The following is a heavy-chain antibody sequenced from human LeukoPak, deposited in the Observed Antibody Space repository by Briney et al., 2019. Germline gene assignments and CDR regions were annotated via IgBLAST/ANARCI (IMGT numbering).Heavy chain of an antibody. V-gene: IGHV3-11*01. Sequence: GGSLRLSCAASGFTFSDYYMSWIRQAPGKGLEWVSYISSSGSTIYYADSVKGRFTISRDNAKNSLYLQMNSLRAEDTAVYYCARALHYYDSSGYYNGVNWGQGTLVTVSS. CDR1: GFTFSDYY. CDR3: ARALHYYDSSGYYNGVN. CDR2: ISSSGSTI. D-gene: IGHD3-22*01. J-gene: IGHJ4*02.